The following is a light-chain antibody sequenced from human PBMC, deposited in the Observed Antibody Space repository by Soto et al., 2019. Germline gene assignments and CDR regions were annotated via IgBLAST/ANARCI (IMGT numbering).Light chain of an antibody. CDR3: QSYDSSLSGWDVV. J-gene: IGLJ2*01. CDR1: SSNIGAGYD. V-gene: IGLV1-40*01. Sequence: QSVLTQPPSVSGAPGQRVTISCTGSSSNIGAGYDVHWYQQLPGTAPKLLMYGNTNRPSGVPDRFSGSRSGTSASLVITGLQAEDEADYYWQSYDSSLSGWDVVFGGGTKLTVL. CDR2: GNT.